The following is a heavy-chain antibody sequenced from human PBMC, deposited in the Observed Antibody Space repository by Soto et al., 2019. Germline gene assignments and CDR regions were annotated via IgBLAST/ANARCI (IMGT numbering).Heavy chain of an antibody. CDR2: IWYDGSNK. CDR1: GFTFSSYG. CDR3: ARDLFEYSSSLGVNGMDV. Sequence: ESGGGVVQPGRSLRLSCAASGFTFSSYGMHWVRQAPGKGLEWVAVIWYDGSNKYYADSVKGRFTISRDNSKNTLYLQMNSLRAEDTAVYYCARDLFEYSSSLGVNGMDVWGQGTTVTVSS. J-gene: IGHJ6*02. D-gene: IGHD6-6*01. V-gene: IGHV3-33*01.